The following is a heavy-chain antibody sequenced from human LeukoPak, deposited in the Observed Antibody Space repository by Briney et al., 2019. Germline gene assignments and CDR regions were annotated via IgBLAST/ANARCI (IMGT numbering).Heavy chain of an antibody. J-gene: IGHJ6*02. CDR3: ARVGYDFWSGLEYGMDV. Sequence: SETLSLTCTVSGFSISSGSYYWSWIRQPAGKGLEWIGRIYTSGSTNYNPSLKSRVTISVDTSKNQFSLKLSSVTAADTAVYYCARVGYDFWSGLEYGMDVWGQGTTVTVSS. V-gene: IGHV4-61*02. CDR1: GFSISSGSYY. D-gene: IGHD3-3*01. CDR2: IYTSGST.